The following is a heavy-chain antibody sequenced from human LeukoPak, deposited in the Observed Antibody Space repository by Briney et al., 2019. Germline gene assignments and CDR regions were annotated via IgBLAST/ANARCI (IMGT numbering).Heavy chain of an antibody. V-gene: IGHV3-7*03. J-gene: IGHJ4*02. Sequence: GGSLRLSCAASGFIFGSYWMSWVRQVPGKGLEWVANIKQDGSETCYVDSVEGRFTISRDNAKNSLFLQMNSLRADDTALYYCARGVTSAWYLRYYFEYWGQGILVTVSS. CDR1: GFIFGSYW. CDR2: IKQDGSET. D-gene: IGHD6-13*01. CDR3: ARGVTSAWYLRYYFEY.